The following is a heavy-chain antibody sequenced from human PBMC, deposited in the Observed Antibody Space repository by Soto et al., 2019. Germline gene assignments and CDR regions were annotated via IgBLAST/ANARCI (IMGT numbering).Heavy chain of an antibody. J-gene: IGHJ3*02. CDR2: ISHDGSNK. Sequence: QVQLVESGGGVVQPGRSLRLSCAASGFTFSNYAIHWVRQAPGKGLGWVAVISHDGSNKYYADSVEGRFTLSRDNSKNTLSLQMNSLRPGDTAVYYCARLNTVLTEHDAFDIWGQGTMVTVSS. V-gene: IGHV3-30-3*01. CDR1: GFTFSNYA. D-gene: IGHD4-17*01. CDR3: ARLNTVLTEHDAFDI.